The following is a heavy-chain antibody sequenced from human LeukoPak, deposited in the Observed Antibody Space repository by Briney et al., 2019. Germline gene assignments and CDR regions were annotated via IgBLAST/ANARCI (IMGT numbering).Heavy chain of an antibody. CDR1: GFTFTNYA. J-gene: IGHJ5*01. CDR3: ANPLSHRNWFDS. V-gene: IGHV3-23*01. CDR2: ISSSGGNT. Sequence: GGSLRLSCAASGFTFTNYAMSWVRRAPGKGLEWVSTISSSGGNTYYADSVKGRFSISRDNSKNILSLLMNSLRAEDTAVYYCANPLSHRNWFDSWGQGTLVTVSS.